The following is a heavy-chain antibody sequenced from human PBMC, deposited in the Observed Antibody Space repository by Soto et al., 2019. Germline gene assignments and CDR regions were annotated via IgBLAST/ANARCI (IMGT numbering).Heavy chain of an antibody. J-gene: IGHJ6*02. CDR1: GGTFSSYA. CDR2: IIPIFGTA. Sequence: SVKVSCKASGGTFSSYAISWVRQAPGQGLEWMGGIIPIFGTANYAQKFQGRVTITADESTSTAYMELSSLRSEDTAVYYCERGASKGPVYYYYGMGVGGQGTKV. V-gene: IGHV1-69*13. CDR3: ERGASKGPVYYYYGMGV.